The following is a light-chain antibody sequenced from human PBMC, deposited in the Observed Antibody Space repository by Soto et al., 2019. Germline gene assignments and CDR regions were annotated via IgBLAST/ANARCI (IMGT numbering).Light chain of an antibody. J-gene: IGLJ1*01. V-gene: IGLV2-14*01. CDR2: GVT. Sequence: QSALTQPASVAGSRGESLTISCTGTTSDIGFYDYVSCYQPYPGKAPTLLIYGVTIRPSGISNRFSGSKSGSTASLTISGLRDEDEADYYCSSYSTSYFYVFGSGTKVTVL. CDR1: TSDIGFYDY. CDR3: SSYSTSYFYV.